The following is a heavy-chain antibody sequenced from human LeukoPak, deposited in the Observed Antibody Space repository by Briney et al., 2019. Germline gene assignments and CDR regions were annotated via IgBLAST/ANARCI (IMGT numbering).Heavy chain of an antibody. D-gene: IGHD7-27*01. J-gene: IGHJ4*02. Sequence: GGSLRLSCAASGFTFSSYWMSWVRQAPGKGLEWVANIKQDGSEKYYVDSVKGRFTVSRDNSKNTLFLQMNSLRAEDTAVYYCAKDGGLWVSAHWGDSWGRGTLVTVSS. CDR3: AKDGGLWVSAHWGDS. V-gene: IGHV3-7*03. CDR2: IKQDGSEK. CDR1: GFTFSSYW.